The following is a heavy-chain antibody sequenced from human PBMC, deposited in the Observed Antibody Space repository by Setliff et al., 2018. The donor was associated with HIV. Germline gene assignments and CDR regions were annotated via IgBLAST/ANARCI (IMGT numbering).Heavy chain of an antibody. D-gene: IGHD3-3*01. CDR1: GFTFSTYS. Sequence: PGGSLRLSCAASGFTFSTYSMNWVRQAPGKGLEWVSSISSISRSKYYADSVKGRFTISRDNAKNSLYLQMNSLTAEDTAVNYCARDVSWRVRTYIDYWGQGALVTVSS. CDR2: ISSISRSK. V-gene: IGHV3-21*01. J-gene: IGHJ4*02. CDR3: ARDVSWRVRTYIDY.